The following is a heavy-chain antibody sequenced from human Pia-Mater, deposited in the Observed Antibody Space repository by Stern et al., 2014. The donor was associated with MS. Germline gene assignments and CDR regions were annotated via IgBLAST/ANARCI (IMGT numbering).Heavy chain of an antibody. J-gene: IGHJ4*02. CDR1: GYIFANHW. V-gene: IGHV5-51*03. Sequence: VQLVQSGPEVKKPGESLKLSCQGSGYIFANHWIAWVRQKPGKGLEWMGNIYPADADTRYNPSFQGQVTMSVDKSINPAYLHLNSLRASDTAMYYCARRDGSQTGYSYGWVDSWGQGSLVIVSS. CDR3: ARRDGSQTGYSYGWVDS. D-gene: IGHD5-12*01. CDR2: IYPADADT.